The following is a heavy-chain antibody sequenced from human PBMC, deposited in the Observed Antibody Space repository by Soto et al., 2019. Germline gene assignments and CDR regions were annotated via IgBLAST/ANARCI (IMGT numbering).Heavy chain of an antibody. D-gene: IGHD3-10*01. CDR2: INVYNGKT. CDR1: GYTFSNYG. V-gene: IGHV1-18*01. Sequence: QVQLVQSGAEVKKPGASVKVSCKASGYTFSNYGISWVRQAPGQGPEWMGWINVYNGKTNYAQKLQGRVTMTTDTSTNTIYMELRSLKSDDTAVYYCARSAGVVDGDDYWGQGPLVTVSA. J-gene: IGHJ4*02. CDR3: ARSAGVVDGDDY.